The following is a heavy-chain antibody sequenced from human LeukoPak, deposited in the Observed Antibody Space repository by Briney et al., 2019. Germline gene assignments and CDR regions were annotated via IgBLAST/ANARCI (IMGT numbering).Heavy chain of an antibody. CDR3: ATLTATGGAWFDP. J-gene: IGHJ5*02. V-gene: IGHV1-8*01. D-gene: IGHD7-27*01. CDR1: GYTFTSYD. CDR2: MNPNSGNT. Sequence: ASVKVSCKASGYTFTSYDINWVRQATGQGLEWMGWMNPNSGNTGYAQKFQGRVTMTRNTSISTAYMELSSLRSEDTAVYYCATLTATGGAWFDPWGQGTLVTVSS.